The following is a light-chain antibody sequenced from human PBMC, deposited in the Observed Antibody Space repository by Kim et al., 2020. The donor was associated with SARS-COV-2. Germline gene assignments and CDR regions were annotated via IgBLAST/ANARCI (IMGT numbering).Light chain of an antibody. CDR1: QSVDRW. V-gene: IGKV1-5*01. CDR2: DAT. CDR3: QQYSTYSYS. Sequence: SASLGDRVSITCRASQSVDRWLAWYQQRPGKAPKLLIYDATDLKSGVPSRFSGRGSGTEFTLTITSLQPDDFGTYYCQQYSTYSYSLGQGTKLEI. J-gene: IGKJ2*03.